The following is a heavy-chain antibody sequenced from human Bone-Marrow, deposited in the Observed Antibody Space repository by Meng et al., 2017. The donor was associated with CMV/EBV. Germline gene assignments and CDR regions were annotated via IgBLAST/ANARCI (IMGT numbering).Heavy chain of an antibody. CDR2: INHSGST. J-gene: IGHJ5*02. CDR1: GGSFSGYY. Sequence: SETLSLTCAVYGGSFSGYYWSWIRQPPGKGLEWIREINHSGSTNYNPSLKSRVTISVDTSKNQFSLKLSSVTAADTAVYYRARGVGDYDFRSGYWNLVDPWGQGTLVTVSS. CDR3: ARGVGDYDFRSGYWNLVDP. D-gene: IGHD3-3*01. V-gene: IGHV4-34*01.